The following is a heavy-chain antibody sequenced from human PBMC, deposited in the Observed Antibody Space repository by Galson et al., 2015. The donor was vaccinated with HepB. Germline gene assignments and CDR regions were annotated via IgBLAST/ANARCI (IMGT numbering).Heavy chain of an antibody. D-gene: IGHD4-17*01. CDR2: ISSSGSTI. CDR3: ARVLTVTTPQGVDY. V-gene: IGHV3-48*03. CDR1: GFTFSSYE. Sequence: SLRLSCAASGFTFSSYEMNWVRQAPGKGLEWVSYISSSGSTIYYADSVKGRFTISRDNAKNSLYLQMNSLRAEDTAVYYCARVLTVTTPQGVDYWGQGTLVTVSS. J-gene: IGHJ4*02.